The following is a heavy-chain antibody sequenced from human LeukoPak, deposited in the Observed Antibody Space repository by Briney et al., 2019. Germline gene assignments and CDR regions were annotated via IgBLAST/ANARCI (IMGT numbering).Heavy chain of an antibody. D-gene: IGHD2-21*02. J-gene: IGHJ4*02. CDR2: IYSSGST. V-gene: IGHV3-66*01. CDR3: ASGLVTASLDFDY. Sequence: GGSLRLSCAASGFTVSSNYMSWVRQAPGKGLEWVSIIYSSGSTYYADSVKGRFIISRDNSKNTLYLQMNILRVEDTAVYYCASGLVTASLDFDYWGQGTLVTVSS. CDR1: GFTVSSNY.